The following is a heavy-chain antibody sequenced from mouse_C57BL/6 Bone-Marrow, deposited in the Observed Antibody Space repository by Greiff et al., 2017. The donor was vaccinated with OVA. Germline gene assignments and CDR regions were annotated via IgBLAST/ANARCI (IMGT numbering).Heavy chain of an antibody. CDR1: GYTFTSYD. CDR2: IYPRDGST. CDR3: ARDYGRDY. D-gene: IGHD1-1*01. V-gene: IGHV1-85*01. J-gene: IGHJ2*01. Sequence: QVQLKESGPELVKPGASVKLSCKASGYTFTSYDINWVKQRPGPGLEWIGWIYPRDGSTKYNEKFKGKATLTVDTSSSTAYMELHSLTSEDSAVYFCARDYGRDYWGQGTTLTVSS.